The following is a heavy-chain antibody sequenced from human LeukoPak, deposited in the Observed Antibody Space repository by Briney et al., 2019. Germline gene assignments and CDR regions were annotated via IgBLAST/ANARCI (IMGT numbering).Heavy chain of an antibody. Sequence: GGSLRLSCAVSGFTFSSYSMNWVRHAPGKGLEWVSAISGSGGSTYYADSVKGRFTISRDNSKSTLYLQMNSLRAEDTAVYYCAKDWGEYFDYVWGSFTSFDSWGQGTLVTVSS. J-gene: IGHJ4*02. V-gene: IGHV3-23*01. D-gene: IGHD3-16*01. CDR2: ISGSGGST. CDR3: AKDWGEYFDYVWGSFTSFDS. CDR1: GFTFSSYS.